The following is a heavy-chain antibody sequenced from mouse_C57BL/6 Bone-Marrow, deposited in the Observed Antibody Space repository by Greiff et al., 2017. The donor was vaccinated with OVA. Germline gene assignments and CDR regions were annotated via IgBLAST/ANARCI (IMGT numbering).Heavy chain of an antibody. Sequence: EVQGVESGGGLVQPGGSLKLSCAASGFTFSDYYMYWVRQTPEKRLEWVAYISNGGGSTYYPDTVKGRFTISRDNAKNTLYLQECRLKSEDTAMYYCARRRAMDYWGQGTSVTVSS. CDR2: ISNGGGST. J-gene: IGHJ4*01. CDR3: ARRRAMDY. V-gene: IGHV5-12*01. CDR1: GFTFSDYY.